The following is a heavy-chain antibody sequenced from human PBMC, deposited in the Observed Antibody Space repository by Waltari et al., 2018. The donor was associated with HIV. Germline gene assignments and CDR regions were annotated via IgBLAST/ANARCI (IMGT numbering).Heavy chain of an antibody. CDR1: GYTFTGYY. CDR2: INPNSGGT. V-gene: IGHV1-2*02. D-gene: IGHD3-22*01. J-gene: IGHJ4*02. Sequence: QVQLVQSGAEVKKPGASVKVSCKASGYTFTGYYMHWLRQAPGQGLEWMGWINPNSGGTNYAQKFQGRVTMTRDTSISTAYMELSRLRSDDTAVYYCARISNDYYDSSGYYGTWGQGTLVTVSS. CDR3: ARISNDYYDSSGYYGT.